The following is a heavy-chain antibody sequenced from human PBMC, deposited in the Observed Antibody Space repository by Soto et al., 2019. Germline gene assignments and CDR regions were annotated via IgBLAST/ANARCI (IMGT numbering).Heavy chain of an antibody. J-gene: IGHJ4*02. CDR1: GGSISSSSYY. CDR3: ARHPLSTVAGIIQAYFDY. V-gene: IGHV4-39*01. Sequence: SETLSLTCTVSGGSISSSSYYWGWIRQPPGKGLEWIGSIYYSGSTYYNPSLKSRVTISVDTSKNQFSLKLSSVTAADTAVYYCARHPLSTVAGIIQAYFDYWGQGTLVTVSS. CDR2: IYYSGST. D-gene: IGHD6-19*01.